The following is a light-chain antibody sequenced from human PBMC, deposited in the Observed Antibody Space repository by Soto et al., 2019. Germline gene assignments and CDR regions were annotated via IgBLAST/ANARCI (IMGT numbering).Light chain of an antibody. CDR3: CSYAGSYV. CDR2: DVS. CDR1: SSDVGGYNY. V-gene: IGLV2-11*01. J-gene: IGLJ1*01. Sequence: QSVLTQPRSVSGSPGQSVTISCTGTSSDVGGYNYVSWYQQHPGKAPKLMIYDVSKRPSGVPDRFSGSKSGNTAYLTISELQAEDEADYYCCSYAGSYVFGTGTKLTVL.